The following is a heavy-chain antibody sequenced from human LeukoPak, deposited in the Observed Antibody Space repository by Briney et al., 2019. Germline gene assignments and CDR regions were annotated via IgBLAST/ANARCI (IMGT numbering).Heavy chain of an antibody. CDR1: GGSISSYY. D-gene: IGHD5-12*01. CDR2: IYYSGST. Sequence: SETLSLTCTVSGGSISSYYWSWIRQPPGKGLEWIGYIYYSGSTNYNPSLKSRVTISVDTSKNQFSLRLTSASAADTAVYYCARGFDSKSTYFDYWGQGTLLTVSS. V-gene: IGHV4-59*01. CDR3: ARGFDSKSTYFDY. J-gene: IGHJ4*02.